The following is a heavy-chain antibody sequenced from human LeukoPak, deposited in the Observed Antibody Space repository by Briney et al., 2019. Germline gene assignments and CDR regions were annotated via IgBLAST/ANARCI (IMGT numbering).Heavy chain of an antibody. CDR1: GGSISSGDYY. V-gene: IGHV4-30-4*01. CDR2: IYYSGST. CDR3: ARGKLLFGAEVGLDY. Sequence: PSETLSLTCTVSGGSISSGDYYWSWSRQPPGKGLGWIGYIYYSGSTYYNPSLKSRVTISVDTSKNQFSLKLSSVTAADTAVYYCARGKLLFGAEVGLDYSGQGTLVTVSS. D-gene: IGHD3-16*01. J-gene: IGHJ4*02.